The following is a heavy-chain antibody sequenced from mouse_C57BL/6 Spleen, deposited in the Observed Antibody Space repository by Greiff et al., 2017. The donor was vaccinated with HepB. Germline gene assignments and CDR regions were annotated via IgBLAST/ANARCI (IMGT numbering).Heavy chain of an antibody. Sequence: QVQLQQPGAELVKPGASVKMSCKASGYTFTSYWITWVKQRPGQGLEWIGDIYPGSGSTNYNEKFKSKATLTVDTSSSTAYMQLSSLTSEDSAVYYCASAPMTAVVAHWYFDVWGTGTTVTVSS. J-gene: IGHJ1*03. V-gene: IGHV1-55*01. CDR3: ASAPMTAVVAHWYFDV. D-gene: IGHD1-1*01. CDR1: GYTFTSYW. CDR2: IYPGSGST.